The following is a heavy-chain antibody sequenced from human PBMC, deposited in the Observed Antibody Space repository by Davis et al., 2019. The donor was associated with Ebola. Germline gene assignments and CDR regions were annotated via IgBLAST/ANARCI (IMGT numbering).Heavy chain of an antibody. CDR3: ARERGIQLWSRLPFDY. V-gene: IGHV1-69*04. CDR1: GGTFSSYA. CDR2: IISILGIA. Sequence: AASVKVSCKASGGTFSSYAISWVRQAPGQGLEWMGRIISILGIANYAQKFQGRVTITADKSTSTAYMELSSLRSEDTAVYYCARERGIQLWSRLPFDYWGQGTLVTVSS. J-gene: IGHJ4*02. D-gene: IGHD5-18*01.